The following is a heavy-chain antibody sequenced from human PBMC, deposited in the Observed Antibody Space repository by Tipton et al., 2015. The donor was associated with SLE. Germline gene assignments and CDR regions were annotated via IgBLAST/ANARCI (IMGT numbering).Heavy chain of an antibody. J-gene: IGHJ4*02. Sequence: TLSLTCTVSGASIRSLTYYWGWIRQTPGKGLEWLGSIYYSGTTYYNPSLESRVTMSLETSRNQLSLRLSSVTAADTAVYYCARPQLPSGWSRYYFDYWGQGILVTVSS. CDR3: ARPQLPSGWSRYYFDY. CDR1: GASIRSLTYY. V-gene: IGHV4-39*01. D-gene: IGHD6-19*01. CDR2: IYYSGTT.